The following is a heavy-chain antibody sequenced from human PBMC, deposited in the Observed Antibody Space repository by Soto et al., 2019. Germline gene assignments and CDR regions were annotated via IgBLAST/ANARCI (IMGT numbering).Heavy chain of an antibody. Sequence: DVQLLESGGHLVQPGGSLRLSCAASGFTFSYYAISWVRQAPGKGLEWVSSVSAGGDMTYYSDSVKGRFTISRDNSNSTLFLQMDSLRIEDTALYYCARGDRGGSGSPASYYYSGVDVWGQGTTVTVS. J-gene: IGHJ6*02. D-gene: IGHD3-10*01. CDR1: GFTFSYYA. V-gene: IGHV3-23*01. CDR2: VSAGGDMT. CDR3: ARGDRGGSGSPASYYYSGVDV.